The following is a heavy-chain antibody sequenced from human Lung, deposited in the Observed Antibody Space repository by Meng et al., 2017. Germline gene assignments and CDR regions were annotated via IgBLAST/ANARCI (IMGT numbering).Heavy chain of an antibody. CDR2: INHNTGNP. V-gene: IGHV7-4-1*02. Sequence: QVQLVQSGSELKKPGASVKVSCEASGYTFNDFAMNWVRQAPGHGLEWLVWINHNTGNPTYARGFTGRFVFSLDTSVSTAYLEISSLKAEDTAMYYCARDGYPVLGGVSAFDYWGQGTLVTVSS. D-gene: IGHD3-16*01. CDR3: ARDGYPVLGGVSAFDY. J-gene: IGHJ4*02. CDR1: GYTFNDFA.